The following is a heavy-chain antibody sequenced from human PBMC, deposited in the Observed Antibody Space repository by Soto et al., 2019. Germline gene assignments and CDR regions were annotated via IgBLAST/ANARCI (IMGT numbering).Heavy chain of an antibody. CDR3: ARDGEYCGGDCYSHWFDP. CDR2: INHSGST. Sequence: QVQLQQWGAGLLKPSETLSLTCAVYGGSFSGYYWRWIRQPPGKGLEWIGEINHSGSTNYNPSPKSRVTISVDKSKNQFSLKLSSVTAADTAVYYCARDGEYCGGDCYSHWFDPWGQGTLVTVSS. J-gene: IGHJ5*02. D-gene: IGHD2-21*01. CDR1: GGSFSGYY. V-gene: IGHV4-34*01.